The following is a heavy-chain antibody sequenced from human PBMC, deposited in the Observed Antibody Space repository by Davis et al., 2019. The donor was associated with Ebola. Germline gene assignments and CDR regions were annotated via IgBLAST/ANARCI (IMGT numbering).Heavy chain of an antibody. CDR2: ISYDGSNK. Sequence: GRSLRPSCAAPGSTFGSYGMHWVRQAPGKGLEWVAVISYDGSNKYYADSVKGRFTISRDNSKNTVYLQMTSLRVEDAAVYYCAGGEFWSGEFDYWGQVTLVTVSS. V-gene: IGHV3-30*03. J-gene: IGHJ4*02. D-gene: IGHD3-3*01. CDR3: AGGEFWSGEFDY. CDR1: GSTFGSYG.